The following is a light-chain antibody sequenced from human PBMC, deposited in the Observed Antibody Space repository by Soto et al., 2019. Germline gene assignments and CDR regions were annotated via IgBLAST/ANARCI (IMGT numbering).Light chain of an antibody. J-gene: IGKJ3*01. V-gene: IGKV3-20*01. CDR1: QSVSSIY. Sequence: EIVMTESPATLSLSPGERATLSCRASQSVSSIYLAWYQQNPGQAPRLLIYAASTRAAAVPDRFTGSGSGTDFALTISRLEPEDFGVYYCQQYGDSPLTSGPGTKVDI. CDR2: AAS. CDR3: QQYGDSPLT.